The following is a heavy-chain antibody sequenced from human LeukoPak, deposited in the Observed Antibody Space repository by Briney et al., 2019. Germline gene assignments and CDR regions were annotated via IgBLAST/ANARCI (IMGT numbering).Heavy chain of an antibody. Sequence: PGGSLRLSCAASGFTFNRYGMNWVRQAPGKGLEWVSGISPGGDIKYYADSVKGRFVISRDNSKNTVYLQMNSLRAEDTAVYYCARGVRIAVAGNIDYWGQGTLVTVSS. CDR3: ARGVRIAVAGNIDY. J-gene: IGHJ4*02. D-gene: IGHD6-19*01. CDR2: ISPGGDIK. CDR1: GFTFNRYG. V-gene: IGHV3-23*01.